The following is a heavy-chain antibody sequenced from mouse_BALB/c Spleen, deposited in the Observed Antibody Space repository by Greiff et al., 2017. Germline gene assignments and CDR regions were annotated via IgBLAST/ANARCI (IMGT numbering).Heavy chain of an antibody. D-gene: IGHD2-2*01. CDR2: ISSGSSTI. Sequence: EVQVVESGGGLVQPGGSRILPRAASGFPFSSFGMHWVRQAPGKGLEWVADISSGSSTIYYADTVKGRFTITRDNPKNTLFQQMTSLRSEDTAMYYCASSTNIYGYQFAYWGQGTMVTVSA. CDR3: ASSTNIYGYQFAY. V-gene: IGHV5-17*02. CDR1: GFPFSSFG. J-gene: IGHJ3*01.